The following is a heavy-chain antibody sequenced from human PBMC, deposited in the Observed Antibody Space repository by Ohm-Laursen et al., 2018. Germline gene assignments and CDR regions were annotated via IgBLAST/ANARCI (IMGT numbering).Heavy chain of an antibody. CDR2: IKQDGSEK. CDR3: ARDYTFDY. CDR1: GFTFSSYA. V-gene: IGHV3-7*01. Sequence: SLRLSCTASGFTFSSYAMSWVRQAPGKGLEGVANIKQDGSEKYYVDSVKGRFTISRDNAKNSLYLEMNSLRAEDTAVYYCARDYTFDYWGQGTLVTVSS. D-gene: IGHD3-16*01. J-gene: IGHJ4*02.